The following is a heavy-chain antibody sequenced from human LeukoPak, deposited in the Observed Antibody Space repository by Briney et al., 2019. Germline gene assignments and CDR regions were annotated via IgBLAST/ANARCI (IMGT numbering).Heavy chain of an antibody. Sequence: SLRLSCAASGFTFDDYAMHWVRQAPGKGLEWVSGISWNSGSIGYADSVKGRFTISRDNAKNSLYLQMNSLRAEDTALYYCAKGASTNYYDSSGVDDAFDIWGQGTMVTVSS. D-gene: IGHD3-22*01. CDR3: AKGASTNYYDSSGVDDAFDI. J-gene: IGHJ3*02. CDR1: GFTFDDYA. V-gene: IGHV3-9*01. CDR2: ISWNSGSI.